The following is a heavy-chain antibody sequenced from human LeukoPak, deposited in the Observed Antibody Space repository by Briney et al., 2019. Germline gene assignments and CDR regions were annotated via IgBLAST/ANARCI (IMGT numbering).Heavy chain of an antibody. CDR3: AKDALRVYYYDSSGYGYFQH. V-gene: IGHV3-33*06. Sequence: PGGSLRLSCAASGFTFSSYGMHWVRQAPGKGLEWVAVIWYDGSNKYYADSVKGRFTISRDNSKNTLYLQMNSLRAEDTAVYYCAKDALRVYYYDSSGYGYFQHWGHGTLVTVFS. CDR2: IWYDGSNK. CDR1: GFTFSSYG. D-gene: IGHD3-22*01. J-gene: IGHJ1*01.